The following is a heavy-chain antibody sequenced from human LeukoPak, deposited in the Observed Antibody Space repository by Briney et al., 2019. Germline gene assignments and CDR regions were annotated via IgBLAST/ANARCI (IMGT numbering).Heavy chain of an antibody. CDR2: IYYSGST. CDR3: ARETNLIYSSSWFDY. V-gene: IGHV4-31*03. CDR1: GGSISSGGYY. Sequence: SKTLSLTCTVSGGSISSGGYYWSWIRQHPGKGLEWIGYIYYSGSTYYNPSLKSRVTISVDTSKNQFSLKLSSVTAADTAVYYCARETNLIYSSSWFDYWGQGTLVTVSS. J-gene: IGHJ4*02. D-gene: IGHD6-13*01.